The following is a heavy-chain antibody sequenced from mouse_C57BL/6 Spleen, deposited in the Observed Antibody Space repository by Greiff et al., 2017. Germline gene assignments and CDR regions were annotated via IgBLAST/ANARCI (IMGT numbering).Heavy chain of an antibody. V-gene: IGHV1-15*01. Sequence: QVQLQQSGAELVRPGASVTLSCKASGYTFTDYEMHWVKQTPVHGLEWIGAIDPETGGTAYNQKFKGKAILTTDKSSSTAYMELRSLTCEDSAVYYCTSCVYCNVAMYYWGQGTSVTVSS. CDR1: GYTFTDYE. J-gene: IGHJ4*01. CDR2: IDPETGGT. D-gene: IGHD2-1*01. CDR3: TSCVYCNVAMYY.